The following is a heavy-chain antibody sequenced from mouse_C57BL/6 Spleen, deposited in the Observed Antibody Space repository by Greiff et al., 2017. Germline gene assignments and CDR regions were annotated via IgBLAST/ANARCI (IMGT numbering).Heavy chain of an antibody. J-gene: IGHJ4*01. Sequence: EVHLVESGAELVRPGASVKLSCTASGFNIKDDYMHWVKQRPEQGLEWIGWIDPENGDTEYASKFQGKATITADKSSNTAYLQLSSLTSEDTAVYYCTTLYDYADAMDYWGQGTSVTVSS. CDR3: TTLYDYADAMDY. D-gene: IGHD2-4*01. CDR1: GFNIKDDY. CDR2: IDPENGDT. V-gene: IGHV14-4*01.